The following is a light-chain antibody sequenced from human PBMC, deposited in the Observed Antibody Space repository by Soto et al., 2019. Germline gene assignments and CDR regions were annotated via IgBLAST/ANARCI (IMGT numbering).Light chain of an antibody. CDR2: EVS. J-gene: IGLJ1*01. V-gene: IGLV2-8*01. CDR3: SSYAGSNNFV. Sequence: QSVLTQPPSASGSPGQSVTISCTGTSSDVGGYNYVSWYQQHPGKAPKLMIYEVSKRPSGFPYRFSGSKSGNTASLTVSGLQAEDEADYYCSSYAGSNNFVFGTGTKVTVL. CDR1: SSDVGGYNY.